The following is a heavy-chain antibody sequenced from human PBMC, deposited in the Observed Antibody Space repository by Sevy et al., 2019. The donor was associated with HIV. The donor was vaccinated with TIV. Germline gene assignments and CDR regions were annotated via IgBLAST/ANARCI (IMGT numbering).Heavy chain of an antibody. V-gene: IGHV1-24*01. CDR2: FDPEDGET. D-gene: IGHD3-22*01. CDR3: AITKDYYDSSGYPFDY. Sequence: ASVKVSCKVSGYTLTQLSMHWVRQAPGKGLEWMGSFDPEDGETIYAQKFQGRVTMTEDTSTDTAYMGLSSLKSEDTAVFYCAITKDYYDSSGYPFDYWGQGTLVTVSS. J-gene: IGHJ4*02. CDR1: GYTLTQLS.